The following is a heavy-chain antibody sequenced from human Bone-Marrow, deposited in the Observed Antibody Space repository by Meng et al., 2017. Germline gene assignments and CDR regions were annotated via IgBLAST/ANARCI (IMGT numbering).Heavy chain of an antibody. CDR2: INHSGST. J-gene: IGHJ5*02. CDR1: GGSFSGYY. D-gene: IGHD3-3*01. CDR3: ARAADFWSGYYFRLSRHWFDP. Sequence: SETLSLTCAVYGGSFSGYYWSWIRQPPGKGLEWIGEINHSGSTNYNPSLKSRVTISVDTSKNQFSLKLSSVTAADTAVYYCARAADFWSGYYFRLSRHWFDPWGQGTLVIVSS. V-gene: IGHV4-34*01.